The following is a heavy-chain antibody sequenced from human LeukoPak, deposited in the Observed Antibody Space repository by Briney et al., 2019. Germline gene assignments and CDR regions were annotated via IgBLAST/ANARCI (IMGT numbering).Heavy chain of an antibody. Sequence: GGSLRLSCAASGFTFSDSAMHWVRQASGKGLEWVCRIRVKSNSYATAYAASVRGRFTISRDYSKNTAYLQMNSLKTKDTAVYYCTRAPPYRGTYREISDGFDIWGQGTMVTVSS. CDR2: IRVKSNSYAT. CDR1: GFTFSDSA. J-gene: IGHJ3*02. CDR3: TRAPPYRGTYREISDGFDI. V-gene: IGHV3-73*01. D-gene: IGHD1-26*01.